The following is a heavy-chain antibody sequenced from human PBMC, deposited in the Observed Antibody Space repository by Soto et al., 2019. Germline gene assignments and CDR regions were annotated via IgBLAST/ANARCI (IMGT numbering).Heavy chain of an antibody. Sequence: GASVKVSCKASGYTFTGYYMHWVRQAPGQGLEWKGWINPNSGGTNYAQKYQGWVTMTRDTSISTAYMEMSRLRSDDTSVYYCARAQALSPGGHNWFDPWGQGTLVTVSS. CDR2: INPNSGGT. D-gene: IGHD3-16*01. V-gene: IGHV1-2*04. J-gene: IGHJ5*02. CDR3: ARAQALSPGGHNWFDP. CDR1: GYTFTGYY.